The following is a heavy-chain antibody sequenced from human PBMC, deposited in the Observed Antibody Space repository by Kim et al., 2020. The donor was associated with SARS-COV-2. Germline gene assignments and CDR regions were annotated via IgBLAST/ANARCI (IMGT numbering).Heavy chain of an antibody. Sequence: SETLSLTCTVSGGSISSGGYYWSWIRQHPGKGLEWIGYIYYSGSTYYNPSLKSRVTISVDTSKNQFSLKLSSVTAADTAVYYCARGITIFGVVTNGMDVWGPGTTVTVSS. CDR1: GGSISSGGYY. V-gene: IGHV4-31*03. J-gene: IGHJ6*02. CDR3: ARGITIFGVVTNGMDV. CDR2: IYYSGST. D-gene: IGHD3-3*01.